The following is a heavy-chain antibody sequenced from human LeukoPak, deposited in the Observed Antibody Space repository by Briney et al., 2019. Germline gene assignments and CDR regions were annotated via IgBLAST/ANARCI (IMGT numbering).Heavy chain of an antibody. Sequence: GGSLRLSCAASGFTFSDYYMSWSRQAPGKGLEWVSYISSSGSTIYYADSVKGRFTISRDNAKNSLYLQMNSLRAEDTAVYYCARDLNYGDYSLDYWGQGTLVTVSS. CDR3: ARDLNYGDYSLDY. J-gene: IGHJ4*02. D-gene: IGHD4-17*01. CDR1: GFTFSDYY. V-gene: IGHV3-11*01. CDR2: ISSSGSTI.